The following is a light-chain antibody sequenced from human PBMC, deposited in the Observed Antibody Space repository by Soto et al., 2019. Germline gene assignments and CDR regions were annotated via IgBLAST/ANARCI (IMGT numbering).Light chain of an antibody. CDR2: KAS. V-gene: IGKV1-5*03. CDR1: QIISTW. CDR3: QQYDSWPLT. Sequence: DIQMTQSPSTLSASVGDRVTITCRASQIISTWLAWYQQKPGKAPNLLIYKASRLESGVPSRFSGSGSGTEFTLTISSLQPDDFATYYCQQYDSWPLTFGGGTKVESK. J-gene: IGKJ4*01.